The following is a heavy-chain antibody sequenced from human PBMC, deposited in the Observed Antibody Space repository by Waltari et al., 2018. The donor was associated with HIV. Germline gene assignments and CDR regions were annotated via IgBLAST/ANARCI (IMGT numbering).Heavy chain of an antibody. CDR3: ASTYYDLLEGWYFDF. V-gene: IGHV4-38-2*02. CDR2: ISHGGTT. J-gene: IGHJ4*02. Sequence: QVQLQESGPGLVKPSETLSLTGSVSDYSIPSGSYWGWIRQSPGRGLEWIGSISHGGTTVYSPSLKSRVTLFRDTSKNQFFLKLTSATAEDTAVYYCASTYYDLLEGWYFDFWGQGRLVTVSS. CDR1: DYSIPSGSY. D-gene: IGHD3-3*01.